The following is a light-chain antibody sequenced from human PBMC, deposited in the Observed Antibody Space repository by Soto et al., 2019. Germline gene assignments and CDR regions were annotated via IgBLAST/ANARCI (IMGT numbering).Light chain of an antibody. CDR2: GAS. CDR3: QQYGRSPYT. CDR1: QSVSSSY. J-gene: IGKJ2*01. V-gene: IGKV3-20*01. Sequence: EIVLTQSPGTLSLSPGERATLSCRASQSVSSSYLAWYQQKPGQAPRLLIYGASSRATGIPDRFSGSGSGTDFTLTISRLEPEDLAVYYCQQYGRSPYTFGQGTKLEMK.